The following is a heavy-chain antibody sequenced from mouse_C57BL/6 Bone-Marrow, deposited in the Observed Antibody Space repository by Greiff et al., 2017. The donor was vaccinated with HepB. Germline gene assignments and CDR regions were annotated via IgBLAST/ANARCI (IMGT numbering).Heavy chain of an antibody. Sequence: VQLQQSVAELVRPGASVKLSCTASGFNIKNTYMHWVKQRPEQGLEWIGRIDPANGNTKYAPKFQGKATITADTSSNTAHLQLSSLTSEDAAIYYCARGWDYDYAPFAYWGQGTLVTVSA. D-gene: IGHD2-4*01. J-gene: IGHJ3*01. CDR3: ARGWDYDYAPFAY. CDR1: GFNIKNTY. CDR2: IDPANGNT. V-gene: IGHV14-3*01.